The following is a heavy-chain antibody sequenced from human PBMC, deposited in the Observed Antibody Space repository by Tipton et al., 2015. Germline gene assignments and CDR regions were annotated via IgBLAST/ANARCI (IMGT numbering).Heavy chain of an antibody. D-gene: IGHD4-23*01. CDR1: GASVSSGPYY. CDR3: ARARGRHGGLFDS. Sequence: LRLSCTVSGASVSSGPYYWSWIRQPPGKGLQWIGYISYTETSHYNPSLKSRVTISVDSSKNQFSLKMSSVTASDTAVYYCARARGRHGGLFDSWGQGILVTVSS. CDR2: ISYTETS. J-gene: IGHJ4*02. V-gene: IGHV4-61*01.